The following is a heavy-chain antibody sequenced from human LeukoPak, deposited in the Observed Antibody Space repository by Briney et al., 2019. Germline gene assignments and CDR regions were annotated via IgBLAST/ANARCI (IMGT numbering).Heavy chain of an antibody. J-gene: IGHJ4*02. CDR1: GFTFSSYA. CDR2: ISYDGSNK. CDR3: AREMYNWNYAFDY. V-gene: IGHV3-30-3*01. D-gene: IGHD1-7*01. Sequence: PXRSLRLSCAASGFTFSSYAMHWVRQAPGKGLEWVAVISYDGSNKYYADSVKGRFTISRDNSKNTLYLQMNSLRAEDTAVYYCAREMYNWNYAFDYWGQGTLVTVSS.